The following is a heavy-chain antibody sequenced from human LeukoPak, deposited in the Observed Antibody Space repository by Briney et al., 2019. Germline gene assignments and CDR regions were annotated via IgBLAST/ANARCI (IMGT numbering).Heavy chain of an antibody. CDR3: ARGTGCSSTSCYYYYYYMDV. CDR1: GGSFSGYY. V-gene: IGHV4-34*01. D-gene: IGHD2-2*01. Sequence: SEALSLTCAVYGGSFSGYYWSWIRQPPGKGLEWIGSIYHSGSTYYNPSLKSRVTISVDTSKNQFSLKLSSVTAADTAVYYCARGTGCSSTSCYYYYYYMDVWGKGTTVTVSS. J-gene: IGHJ6*03. CDR2: IYHSGST.